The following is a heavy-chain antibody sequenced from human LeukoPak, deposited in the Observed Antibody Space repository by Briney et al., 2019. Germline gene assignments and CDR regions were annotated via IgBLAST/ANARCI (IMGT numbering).Heavy chain of an antibody. D-gene: IGHD6-13*01. CDR3: ARDPDSSSWYQGTPMFDY. J-gene: IGHJ4*02. V-gene: IGHV3-23*01. CDR1: GFPFSSYA. CDR2: ISRGGDVS. Sequence: GGSLRLSCAASGFPFSSYAMTWVRQPPGKGLEGVSGISRGGDVSYYADAVKGRFTIYRDNSKNALYLQMNSLRAEDTAVYYCARDPDSSSWYQGTPMFDYWGQGTLVTVSS.